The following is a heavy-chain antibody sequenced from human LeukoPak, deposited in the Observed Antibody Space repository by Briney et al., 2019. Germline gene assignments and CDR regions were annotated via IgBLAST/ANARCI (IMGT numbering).Heavy chain of an antibody. Sequence: ASVKVSCKASRYTLTSYYMHWVRQAPGQGLEWMGDIKTRRGSTRYVQKFQGRVTMTTDTSTSRVYMELSRMRPDDTAGYYCARGVTAIRRFDYGGQGTLVTVSS. CDR2: IKTRRGST. V-gene: IGHV1-46*01. J-gene: IGHJ4*02. D-gene: IGHD2-21*02. CDR3: ARGVTAIRRFDY. CDR1: RYTLTSYY.